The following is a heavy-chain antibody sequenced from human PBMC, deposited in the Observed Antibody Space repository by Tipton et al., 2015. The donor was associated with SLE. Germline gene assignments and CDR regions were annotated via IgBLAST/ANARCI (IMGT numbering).Heavy chain of an antibody. J-gene: IGHJ4*02. V-gene: IGHV1-69*13. CDR1: GGTFSSYA. D-gene: IGHD6-13*01. CDR2: IIPIFGTA. CDR3: AREPGYSSSLVFSYFDY. Sequence: QLVQSGPEVKKPGSSVKVSCKASGGTFSSYAISWVRQAPGQGLEWMGRIIPIFGTASYAQTFQGRVTITADESTSTAYMELSSLRSEDTAVYYCAREPGYSSSLVFSYFDYWGQGTLVTVSS.